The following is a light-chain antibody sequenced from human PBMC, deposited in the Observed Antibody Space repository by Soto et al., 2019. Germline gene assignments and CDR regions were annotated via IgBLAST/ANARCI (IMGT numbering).Light chain of an antibody. Sequence: DIQMTQSPSTLSASVGARVTITCRASQSISSWLAWYQQKPGKAPKLLIYDASSLESGVPSRFSGSGSGTEFTLTISSLQPDDFATYYCQQYNTYSGTFGQGTKVDIK. CDR3: QQYNTYSGT. CDR1: QSISSW. J-gene: IGKJ1*01. V-gene: IGKV1-5*01. CDR2: DAS.